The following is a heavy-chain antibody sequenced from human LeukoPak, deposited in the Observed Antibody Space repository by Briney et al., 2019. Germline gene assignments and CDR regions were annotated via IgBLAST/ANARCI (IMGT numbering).Heavy chain of an antibody. CDR3: AKDPRIAVAGYYYYYYMDV. Sequence: GGSLRLSCAASGFTFSSYAMSWVRQAPGKGLEWVSAISGSGGSTYYADSVKGRFTISRDNSKNTLYLQMNSLRAEDTAAYYCAKDPRIAVAGYYYYYYMDVWGKGTTVTVSS. CDR2: ISGSGGST. D-gene: IGHD6-19*01. CDR1: GFTFSSYA. V-gene: IGHV3-23*01. J-gene: IGHJ6*03.